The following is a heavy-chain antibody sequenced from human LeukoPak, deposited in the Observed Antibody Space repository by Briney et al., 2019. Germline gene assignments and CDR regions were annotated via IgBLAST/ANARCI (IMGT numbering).Heavy chain of an antibody. CDR3: WVVAASYCMDV. CDR1: GFTFSSYS. Sequence: GGSLRLSCAASGFTFSSYSMNWVRHARGKGLEWVSYISSSSSYIYYADSVERRFTIPRDNDENSLYLQTNSLIAEDTAVYYCWVVAASYCMDVWGKGTTVTVSS. V-gene: IGHV3-21*01. CDR2: ISSSSSYI. J-gene: IGHJ6*04. D-gene: IGHD2-15*01.